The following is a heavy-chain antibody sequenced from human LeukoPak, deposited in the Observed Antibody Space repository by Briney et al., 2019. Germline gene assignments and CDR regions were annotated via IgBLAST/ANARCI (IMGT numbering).Heavy chain of an antibody. D-gene: IGHD4-17*01. Sequence: PGGSLRLSCSASGFTLSRYGMTWVRQAPGKGLAWVSAISGSGHSTYYADSVKGRFTISRDNSKNTLYLQMNSLRAEDTAVYYCAKAYGDYGSSRARTLDYWGQGTLVTVSS. V-gene: IGHV3-23*01. CDR2: ISGSGHST. CDR3: AKAYGDYGSSRARTLDY. J-gene: IGHJ4*02. CDR1: GFTLSRYG.